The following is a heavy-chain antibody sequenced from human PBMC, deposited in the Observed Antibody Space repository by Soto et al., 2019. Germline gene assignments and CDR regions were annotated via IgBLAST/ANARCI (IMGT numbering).Heavy chain of an antibody. CDR1: GYTFSSYH. V-gene: IGHV1-18*01. D-gene: IGHD4-4*01. Sequence: QVQLVQSGVEVKKPGASVKVSCKASGYTFSSYHISWVRQAPGQGLEWMGRISGYNGNTNYAQKFQGRVTMTTDTPTSTAYMDLRSRKFNDTAMYYFARVHPAVRTVTNWNFDLWGRGTLVTVSS. CDR3: ARVHPAVRTVTNWNFDL. J-gene: IGHJ2*01. CDR2: ISGYNGNT.